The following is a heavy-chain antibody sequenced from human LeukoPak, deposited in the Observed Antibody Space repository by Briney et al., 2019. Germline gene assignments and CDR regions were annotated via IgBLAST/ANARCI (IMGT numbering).Heavy chain of an antibody. J-gene: IGHJ4*02. Sequence: GASVKVSCKASGYTFTGYYMHWVRQAPGQGLEWMGWINPNSGGTNYAQKFQGRVTMTSDTSISTVYMELSRPTSDDTAVYYCAREPIGRGPKGDYWGQGTLVTVSS. D-gene: IGHD5-12*01. CDR3: AREPIGRGPKGDY. V-gene: IGHV1-2*02. CDR1: GYTFTGYY. CDR2: INPNSGGT.